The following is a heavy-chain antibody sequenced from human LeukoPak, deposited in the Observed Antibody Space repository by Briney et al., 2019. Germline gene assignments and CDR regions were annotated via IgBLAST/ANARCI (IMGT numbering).Heavy chain of an antibody. CDR1: GFTFSGFA. CDR2: IYSGGST. CDR3: AREIRYPQRRGYYYYMDV. V-gene: IGHV3-53*01. J-gene: IGHJ6*03. Sequence: PGGSLRLSCAAAGFTFSGFAMSWVRRTPGKGLEWVSVIYSGGSTYYADSVKGRFTISRDNSKNTLYLQMNSLRAEDTAVYYCAREIRYPQRRGYYYYMDVWGKGTTVTVSS. D-gene: IGHD3-9*01.